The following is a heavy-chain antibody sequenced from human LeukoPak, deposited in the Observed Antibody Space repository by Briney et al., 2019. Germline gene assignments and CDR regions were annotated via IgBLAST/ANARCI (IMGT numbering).Heavy chain of an antibody. CDR1: GYTFTSYA. D-gene: IGHD3-10*01. V-gene: IGHV1-3*03. Sequence: ASVKVSCKASGYTFTSYAMHWVRQAPGQRLEWMGWINAGNGNTKYSQEFQGRVTITRDTSASTAYMELSSLRSEDMAVYYCAREPLVRGVIIGGLDYWGQGTLVTVSS. J-gene: IGHJ4*02. CDR2: INAGNGNT. CDR3: AREPLVRGVIIGGLDY.